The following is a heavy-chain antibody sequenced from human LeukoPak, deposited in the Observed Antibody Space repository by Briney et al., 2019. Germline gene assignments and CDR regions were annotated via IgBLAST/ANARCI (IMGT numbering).Heavy chain of an antibody. J-gene: IGHJ6*02. CDR3: AREVVVVVVATDYYGMDV. CDR2: IIPIFGTA. Sequence: GASVKVSCTASGGTFSSYAISWVRQAPGQGLEWMGGIIPIFGTANYAQKFQGRVTITADESTSTAYMELSSLRSEDTAVYYCAREVVVVVVATDYYGMDVWGQGTTVTVSS. D-gene: IGHD2-15*01. CDR1: GGTFSSYA. V-gene: IGHV1-69*13.